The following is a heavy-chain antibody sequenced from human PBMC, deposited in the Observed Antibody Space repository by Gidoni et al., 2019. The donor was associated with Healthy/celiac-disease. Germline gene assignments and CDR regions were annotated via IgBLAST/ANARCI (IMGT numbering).Heavy chain of an antibody. CDR1: GYTFTGYY. Sequence: QVQLVQSGAEAKKPGASVKVSCKASGYTFTGYYIHWVRQAPGQGLEWMGRINPNSGGTNYAQKFQGRVTMTRDTSISTAYMELSRLRSDDTAVYYCARGRPPRRSLEYSSSSLDYWGQGTLVTVSS. J-gene: IGHJ4*02. V-gene: IGHV1-2*06. D-gene: IGHD6-6*01. CDR2: INPNSGGT. CDR3: ARGRPPRRSLEYSSSSLDY.